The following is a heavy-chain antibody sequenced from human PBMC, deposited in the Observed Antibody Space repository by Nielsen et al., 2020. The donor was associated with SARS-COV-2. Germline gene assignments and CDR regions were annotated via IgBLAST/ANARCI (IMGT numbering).Heavy chain of an antibody. J-gene: IGHJ2*01. CDR2: INHSGGT. Sequence: SETLSLTCAVYTGSFSGHYWTWIRQPPGQGVEWIGEINHSGGTNYKPSLESRVTISVDASKSQFSLKLISVTAADTAVYYCARRNRLASPGAHFDLWGRGTLVTVSS. CDR3: ARRNRLASPGAHFDL. D-gene: IGHD1-14*01. V-gene: IGHV4-34*01. CDR1: TGSFSGHY.